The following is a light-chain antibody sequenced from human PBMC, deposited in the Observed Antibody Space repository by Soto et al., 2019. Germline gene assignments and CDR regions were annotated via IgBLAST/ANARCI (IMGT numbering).Light chain of an antibody. V-gene: IGKV3-15*01. Sequence: EMVMTHSPATRSVAPVERATLSCRASQSVSSNLAWYQQKPGQAPRLLIYGASTRATGIPARFSGSGSGTEFTLTISSLQSEDFAVYYCQQRSHWHPITFGQGTRLEI. J-gene: IGKJ5*01. CDR1: QSVSSN. CDR2: GAS. CDR3: QQRSHWHPIT.